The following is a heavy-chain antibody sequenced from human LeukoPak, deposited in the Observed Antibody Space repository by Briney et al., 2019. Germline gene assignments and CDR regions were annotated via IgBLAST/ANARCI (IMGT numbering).Heavy chain of an antibody. CDR1: GGSISSGGYS. V-gene: IGHV4-30-2*01. CDR3: ARERLYYGSGLNWFDP. Sequence: SQTLSLTCAVSGGSISSGGYSWSWLRQPPGKGLEWIGYIYHSGSTYYNPSLKSRVTISVDRSKNQFPLKLSSVTAADTAVYYCARERLYYGSGLNWFDPWGQGTLVTVSS. CDR2: IYHSGST. D-gene: IGHD3-10*01. J-gene: IGHJ5*02.